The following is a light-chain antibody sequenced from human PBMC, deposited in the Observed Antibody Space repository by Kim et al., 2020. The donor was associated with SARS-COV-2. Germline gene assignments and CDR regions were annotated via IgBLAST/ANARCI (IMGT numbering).Light chain of an antibody. Sequence: ATINSKSSQSILNSSNNKNYLAWYQQKQGQPPRLLIYCASTRESGVPDRLSGRGSGTDFTLTIRSLQAEDVAAYYCQQYYTPPHTFGQGTKLEI. CDR1: QSILNSSNNKNY. J-gene: IGKJ2*01. CDR3: QQYYTPPHT. V-gene: IGKV4-1*01. CDR2: CAS.